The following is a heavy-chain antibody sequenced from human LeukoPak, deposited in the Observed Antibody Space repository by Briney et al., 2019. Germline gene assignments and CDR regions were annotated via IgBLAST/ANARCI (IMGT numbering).Heavy chain of an antibody. V-gene: IGHV1-2*06. J-gene: IGHJ4*02. D-gene: IGHD6-13*01. CDR1: GYTFTGYY. CDR3: ARVGWDGSSFYY. CDR2: INPNSGGT. Sequence: ASVKVSCKASGYTFTGYYMHWVRQAPGQGLEWMGRINPNSGGTNYAQKFQGRVTMTRDTSISTDYMELSRLRSDDTAVYYCARVGWDGSSFYYWGQGTLVTVSS.